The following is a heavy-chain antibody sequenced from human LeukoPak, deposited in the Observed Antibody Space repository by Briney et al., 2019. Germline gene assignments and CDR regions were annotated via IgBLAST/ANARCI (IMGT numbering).Heavy chain of an antibody. J-gene: IGHJ4*02. CDR3: AKEDTVLVPAATHIDY. V-gene: IGHV3-23*01. CDR1: GFTFSSYA. CDR2: ISGSGGST. Sequence: GGSLRLSCAASGFTFSSYAMSWVRQAPEKGLEWVSAISGSGGSTYYADSVKGRFTISRDNSKNTLYLQMNSLRAEDTAVYYYAKEDTVLVPAATHIDYWGQGTLVTVSS. D-gene: IGHD2-2*01.